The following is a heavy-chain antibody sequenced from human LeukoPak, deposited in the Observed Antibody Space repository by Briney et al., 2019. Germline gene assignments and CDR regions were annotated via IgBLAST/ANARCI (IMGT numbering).Heavy chain of an antibody. CDR1: GFAVNSRY. CDR3: ARGDRGSYYGSGDEYFDV. V-gene: IGHV3-53*01. Sequence: GESLRLSCAASGFAVNSRYMAWVRQAPGKGLEWLSIMYKSGSTEYADSVKGRFTISRDGSRNTLHLQMTSLRGEDTAVYYCARGDRGSYYGSGDEYFDVWGQGTRVTVAS. D-gene: IGHD3-10*01. J-gene: IGHJ4*02. CDR2: MYKSGST.